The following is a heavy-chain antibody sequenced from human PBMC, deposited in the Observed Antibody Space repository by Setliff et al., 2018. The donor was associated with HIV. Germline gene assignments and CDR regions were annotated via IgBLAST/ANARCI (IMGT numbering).Heavy chain of an antibody. CDR2: ISAYNGNT. D-gene: IGHD3-22*01. Sequence: GPSVKVSCKASGYTFTSYGISWVRLAPGQGLEWMGWISAYNGNTNYAQKLQGRVTMTTDTSTSTAYMELRSLRSDDTAVYYCAGAGPGSDQTMIVVVTPPREFDYWGQGTLVTVSS. CDR1: GYTFTSYG. CDR3: AGAGPGSDQTMIVVVTPPREFDY. J-gene: IGHJ4*02. V-gene: IGHV1-18*01.